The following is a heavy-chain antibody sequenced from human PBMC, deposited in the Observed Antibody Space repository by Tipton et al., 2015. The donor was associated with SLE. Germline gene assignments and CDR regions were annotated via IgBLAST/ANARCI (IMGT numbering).Heavy chain of an antibody. CDR2: IYTSGST. Sequence: LRLSCTVSGGSISSYYWSWIRQPPGKGLEWIGYIYTSGSTNYNPSPKSRVTISVDTSKNQFSLKLSSVTAADTAVYYCARRSIVVVIAIYDAFDIWGQGTMVTVSS. J-gene: IGHJ3*02. CDR3: ARRSIVVVIAIYDAFDI. V-gene: IGHV4-4*08. CDR1: GGSISSYY. D-gene: IGHD2-21*01.